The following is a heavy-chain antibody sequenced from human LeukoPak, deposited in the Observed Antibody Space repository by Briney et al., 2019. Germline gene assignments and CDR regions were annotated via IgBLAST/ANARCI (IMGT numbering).Heavy chain of an antibody. CDR1: GFTFSSYS. V-gene: IGHV3-21*01. D-gene: IGHD6-25*01. Sequence: GGSLRLSCAASGFTFSSYSMNWVRQAPGKGLEWVSSISSSSSYIYYADSVKGRFTISRDNAKNSLYLQMNSLRAEDTAVYFCARWGSELPDDAFDIWGQGTMVTVSS. CDR2: ISSSSSYI. CDR3: ARWGSELPDDAFDI. J-gene: IGHJ3*02.